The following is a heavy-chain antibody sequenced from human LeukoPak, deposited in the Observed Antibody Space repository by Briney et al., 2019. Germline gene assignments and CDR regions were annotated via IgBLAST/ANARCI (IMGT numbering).Heavy chain of an antibody. V-gene: IGHV3-53*01. CDR1: GLTVSSNY. D-gene: IGHD6-13*01. CDR2: INSGGST. Sequence: GGSLRLSCAASGLTVSSNYMSWVRQAPGKGLEWVSGINSGGSTSYADSVKGRFTISRDNSKNTLYLQMNSLRAEDTAVYYCARTGGYRFDPWGRGTLVTASS. CDR3: ARTGGYRFDP. J-gene: IGHJ5*02.